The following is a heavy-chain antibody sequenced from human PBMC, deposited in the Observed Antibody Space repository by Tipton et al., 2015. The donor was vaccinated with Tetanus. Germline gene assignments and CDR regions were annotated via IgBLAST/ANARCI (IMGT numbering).Heavy chain of an antibody. Sequence: GLVKPSETLSLTCAVYGGSFSGYYWSWIRQFPGKGLEWMGYIHHTGSTYYNPSLKTRITLSVDTSKNQFSLKLTSVTAGDTAVYFCVKFEYRTSFASWGQGALVTVSS. CDR1: GGSFSGYY. CDR2: IHHTGST. CDR3: VKFEYRTSFAS. V-gene: IGHV4-34*09. J-gene: IGHJ4*02. D-gene: IGHD6-6*01.